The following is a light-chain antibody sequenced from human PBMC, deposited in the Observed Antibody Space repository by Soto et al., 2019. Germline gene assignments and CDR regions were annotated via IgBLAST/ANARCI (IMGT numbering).Light chain of an antibody. CDR1: QSVPSNF. J-gene: IGKJ2*01. CDR3: QYYGGAPYT. Sequence: EIVLTQSPGTLSLSPGEGATLSCRASQSVPSNFLAWYQHKPGQAPRLLIYAASRRAIGIPDRFSGSGFGTDFTLTITRLEPEDFVMYYCQYYGGAPYTFGQGTKLEIK. V-gene: IGKV3-20*01. CDR2: AAS.